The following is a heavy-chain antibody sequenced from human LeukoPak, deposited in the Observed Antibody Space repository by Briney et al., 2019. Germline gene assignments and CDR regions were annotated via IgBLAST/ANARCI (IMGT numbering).Heavy chain of an antibody. J-gene: IGHJ4*02. CDR3: ARVGKIGYYDNRGYIDF. D-gene: IGHD3-22*01. Sequence: SQTLSLTCAVSGASISSGDFWWSWIRQPPGKGLEWIGYIYYSGSTYYNPSLRSRVTISVDTSKNQFSLELSSVTAADAAVYYCARVGKIGYYDNRGYIDFWGQGALVTVSS. V-gene: IGHV4-30-4*08. CDR2: IYYSGST. CDR1: GASISSGDFW.